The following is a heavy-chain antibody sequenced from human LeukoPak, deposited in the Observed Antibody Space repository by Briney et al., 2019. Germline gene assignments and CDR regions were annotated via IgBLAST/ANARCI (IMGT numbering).Heavy chain of an antibody. CDR3: ATISGSFEYLDY. V-gene: IGHV3-23*01. Sequence: GGSLRLSCAASGSTFSNNAMSWVRQAPGKGLEWVSGISASGGVAYSAESVRGRFTISRDNSKNTLYLQMNSLRVDDTAAYYCATISGSFEYLDYWGQGTLVTVSS. J-gene: IGHJ4*02. CDR2: ISASGGVA. D-gene: IGHD1-26*01. CDR1: GSTFSNNA.